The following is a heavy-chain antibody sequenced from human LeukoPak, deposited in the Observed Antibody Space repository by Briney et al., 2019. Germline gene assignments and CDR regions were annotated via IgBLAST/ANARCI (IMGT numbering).Heavy chain of an antibody. J-gene: IGHJ4*02. D-gene: IGHD3-22*01. CDR2: IKQDGSEK. V-gene: IGHV3-7*01. Sequence: PGGSLRLSCAASGFTFSSYWMSWVRQAPGKGLEWVANIKQDGSEKYYVDSVKGRFTISRDNAKNSLYLQMNSLRAEDTAVYYCARAKYYYDSSGHYYYWGQGTLVTVSS. CDR3: ARAKYYYDSSGHYYY. CDR1: GFTFSSYW.